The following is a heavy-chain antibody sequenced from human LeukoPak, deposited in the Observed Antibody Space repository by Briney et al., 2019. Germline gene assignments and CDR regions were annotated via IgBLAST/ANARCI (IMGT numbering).Heavy chain of an antibody. CDR3: AREVHCSGDSCYSGGGFDP. D-gene: IGHD2-15*01. V-gene: IGHV3-74*01. Sequence: GGSLRLSCAASGFTFSNYWMHWVRQAPGKGMVGVARVNREGTYTSYADSVKGRFIISRDNAKNTLSLQVNSLRVEDTAIYYCAREVHCSGDSCYSGGGFDPWGQGTLVTVSS. CDR2: VNREGTYT. J-gene: IGHJ5*02. CDR1: GFTFSNYW.